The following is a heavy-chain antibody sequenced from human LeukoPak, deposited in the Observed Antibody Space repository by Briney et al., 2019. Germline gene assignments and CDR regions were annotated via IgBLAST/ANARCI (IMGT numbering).Heavy chain of an antibody. CDR1: GFTFTSYW. Sequence: GGSLRLSCAGSGFTFTSYWMHWVRQAPGKGLVWVSRINSDGSSTTYADSVKGRFTISRDNAKNTLYLQMNSPRAEGTAVYYCARDGRGFDPWGQGTLVTVSS. CDR3: ARDGRGFDP. V-gene: IGHV3-74*01. J-gene: IGHJ5*02. CDR2: INSDGSST. D-gene: IGHD3/OR15-3a*01.